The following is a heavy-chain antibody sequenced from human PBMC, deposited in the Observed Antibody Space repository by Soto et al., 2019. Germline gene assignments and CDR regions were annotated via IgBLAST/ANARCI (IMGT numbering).Heavy chain of an antibody. Sequence: GGSLGLSCAASGFTFSSYAMSWVRQAPGKGLEWVSAISGSGGSTYYADSVKGRFTISRDNSKNTLYLQMNSLRAEDTAVYYCANPPPIASSSKDYYYYHGMDVWGQGTTVTVSS. CDR2: ISGSGGST. J-gene: IGHJ6*02. CDR1: GFTFSSYA. D-gene: IGHD6-6*01. V-gene: IGHV3-23*01. CDR3: ANPPPIASSSKDYYYYHGMDV.